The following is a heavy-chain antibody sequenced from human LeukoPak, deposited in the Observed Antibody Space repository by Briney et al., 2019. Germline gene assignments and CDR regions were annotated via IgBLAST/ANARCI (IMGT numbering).Heavy chain of an antibody. V-gene: IGHV3-15*07. CDR3: TTERTYYYYYGMDV. CDR2: IKSKTDGGTT. J-gene: IGHJ6*02. CDR1: GFTFSSYW. Sequence: GGSLRLSCAASGFTFSSYWMNWARQAPGKGLEWVGRIKSKTDGGTTDHAAPVKGRFTISRDDSKNTLYLQMNSLKTEDTAVYYCTTERTYYYYYGMDVWGQGTTVTVSS.